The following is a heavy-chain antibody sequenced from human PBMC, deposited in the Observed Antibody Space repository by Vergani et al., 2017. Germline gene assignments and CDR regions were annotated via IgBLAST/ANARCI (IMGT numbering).Heavy chain of an antibody. D-gene: IGHD3/OR15-3a*01. Sequence: EVQLEQSGAAVTKPGESLEISCKGSGYSFSRNWIAWVRERPGQGLEWMGMIYPGNSETRNNPSFRGQVTMSVDKSISTAYLQWSSLKASDSAMYYCARVYCLGMSCAGTDYFYHIDVWGKGTTVTVS. CDR2: IYPGNSET. J-gene: IGHJ6*03. CDR1: GYSFSRNW. CDR3: ARVYCLGMSCAGTDYFYHIDV. V-gene: IGHV5-51*03.